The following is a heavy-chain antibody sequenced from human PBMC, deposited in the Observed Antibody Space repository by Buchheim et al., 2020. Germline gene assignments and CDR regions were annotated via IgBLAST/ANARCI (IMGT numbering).Heavy chain of an antibody. V-gene: IGHV3-30*18. CDR3: AKDYYGSGSYYPYYYYGMDV. D-gene: IGHD3-10*01. Sequence: QVQLVESGGGVVQPGRSLRLSCAASGFTFSSYGMHWVRQAPGKGLEWVAVISYDGSNKYYADSVKGRFTISRDNSKNTLYLQMNSRRGEDKAGYYCAKDYYGSGSYYPYYYYGMDVWGQGTT. CDR2: ISYDGSNK. J-gene: IGHJ6*02. CDR1: GFTFSSYG.